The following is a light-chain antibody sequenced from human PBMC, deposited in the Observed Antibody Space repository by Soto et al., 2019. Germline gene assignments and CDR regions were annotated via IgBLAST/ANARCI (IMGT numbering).Light chain of an antibody. CDR3: QQYSTYPWT. CDR2: DAS. V-gene: IGKV1-5*01. Sequence: DIQMTQSPSSLSASVGDEVTITCRASQTIMTYLNWYQLKPGKPPRLLIYDASSLESGVPSRFSGSGSATEFTLTISSLQPDDFATYYCQQYSTYPWTFGQGTKVDIK. CDR1: QTIMTY. J-gene: IGKJ1*01.